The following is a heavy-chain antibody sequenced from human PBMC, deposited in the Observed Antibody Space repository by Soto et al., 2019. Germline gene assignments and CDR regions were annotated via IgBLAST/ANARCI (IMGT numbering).Heavy chain of an antibody. CDR2: ISYDGSNK. Sequence: QVQLVESGGGVVQPGRSLRLSCAASGFTFSSYGMHWVRQAPGKGLEWVAVISYDGSNKYYADSVKGRFTISRDNSENTLYLQMNSLRAEDTAVYYCAKDGDERFDYWGQGTLVTVSS. CDR1: GFTFSSYG. CDR3: AKDGDERFDY. V-gene: IGHV3-30*18. J-gene: IGHJ4*02. D-gene: IGHD1-1*01.